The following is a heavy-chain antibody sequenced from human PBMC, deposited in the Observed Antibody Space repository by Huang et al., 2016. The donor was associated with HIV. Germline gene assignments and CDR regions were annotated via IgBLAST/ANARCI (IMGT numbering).Heavy chain of an antibody. V-gene: IGHV3-30*18. CDR3: AKGGSAASVLDF. CDR1: GFTFSSYG. CDR2: ISYDAKTK. D-gene: IGHD6-13*01. Sequence: QVQLVESGGGVVQPGRSLRISCAASGFTFSSYGMHWVRQAPCKWLEWVAVISYDAKTKYYPDSVKGRFSISRDNSKTTVYLQLNSLRLEDTAVYYCAKGGSAASVLDFWGQGTLVTVSS. J-gene: IGHJ4*02.